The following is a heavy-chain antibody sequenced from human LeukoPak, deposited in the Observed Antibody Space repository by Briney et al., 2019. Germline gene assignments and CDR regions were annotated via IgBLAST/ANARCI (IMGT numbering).Heavy chain of an antibody. Sequence: SETLSLTCAVYGGSFSGYYWSWIRQPPGKGLEWIGEINHSGSTNYNPSLKSRVTISVDTSKNQFSLKLSSVTAADTAVYYCARGGLIPHDYGDPFDYWGQGTLSPSPQ. V-gene: IGHV4-34*01. CDR3: ARGGLIPHDYGDPFDY. D-gene: IGHD4-17*01. CDR1: GGSFSGYY. CDR2: INHSGST. J-gene: IGHJ4*02.